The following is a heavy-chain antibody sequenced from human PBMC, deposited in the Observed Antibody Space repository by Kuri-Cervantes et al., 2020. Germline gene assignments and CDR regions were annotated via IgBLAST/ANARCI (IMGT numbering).Heavy chain of an antibody. CDR1: GFTFSSYG. D-gene: IGHD1-26*01. CDR2: IWYDGSNK. CDR3: ARDWVPVGATGGDFDY. Sequence: GESLKISCAASGFTFSSYGMHWVRQAPGKELEWVAVIWYDGSNKYYADSVKGRFTISRDNSKNTLYLQMNSLRAEDTAVYYCARDWVPVGATGGDFDYWGQGTLVTVSS. V-gene: IGHV3-33*01. J-gene: IGHJ4*02.